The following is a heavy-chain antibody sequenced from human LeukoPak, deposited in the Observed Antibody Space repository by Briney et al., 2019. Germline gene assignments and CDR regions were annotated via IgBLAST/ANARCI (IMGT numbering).Heavy chain of an antibody. D-gene: IGHD6-19*01. CDR3: ATDSSGWASYYFDY. V-gene: IGHV1-24*01. Sequence: WASVTVSCKVSGYTLTELSMHWVRQAPGKGHEWMGGFDPEDGETIYAQKFQGRVTMTEDTSTDTAYMELSSLRSEDTAVYYCATDSSGWASYYFDYWGQGTLVTVSS. J-gene: IGHJ4*02. CDR1: GYTLTELS. CDR2: FDPEDGET.